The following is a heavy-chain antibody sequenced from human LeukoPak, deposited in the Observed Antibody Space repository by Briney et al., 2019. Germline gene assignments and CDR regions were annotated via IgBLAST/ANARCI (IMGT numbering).Heavy chain of an antibody. D-gene: IGHD2-15*01. CDR3: ARDRYCSGGSCYYFDY. Sequence: GGSLRLSCAASGFTFSSYEMNRVRQAPGKGLEWVSYISSSGSTIYYADSAKGRFTIPRDNAKNSLYLQMNSLRAEDTAVYYCARDRYCSGGSCYYFDYWGQGTLSPSPQ. CDR2: ISSSGSTI. V-gene: IGHV3-48*03. J-gene: IGHJ4*02. CDR1: GFTFSSYE.